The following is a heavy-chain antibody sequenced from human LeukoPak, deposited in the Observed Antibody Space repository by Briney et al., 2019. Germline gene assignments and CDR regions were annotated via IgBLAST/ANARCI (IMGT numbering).Heavy chain of an antibody. CDR2: INHRGSS. CDR1: GDSFSAYF. V-gene: IGHV4-34*01. D-gene: IGHD2-15*01. CDR3: ARGSSFDGYCSAGACDAGYYDS. Sequence: SETLSLTCAVYGDSFSAYFWNWIRQAPGKPLEYIGAINHRGSSHYNPSLKTRVTLSVDTSKNQFSLMLTSVTAADTALYFCARGSSFDGYCSAGACDAGYYDSWGQGTPVTVSS. J-gene: IGHJ4*02.